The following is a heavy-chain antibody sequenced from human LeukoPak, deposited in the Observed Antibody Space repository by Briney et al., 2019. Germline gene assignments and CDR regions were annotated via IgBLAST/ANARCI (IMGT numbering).Heavy chain of an antibody. Sequence: SVKVSCKASGGTFSSYAISWVRQAPGQGLEWMGGIIPIFGTANYAQKFQGRVTITADESTSTAYMELSSLRSEDTAVYYCAKRQPGGDIVVVPASGHYYYGMDVWGQGTTVTVSS. CDR1: GGTFSSYA. J-gene: IGHJ6*02. V-gene: IGHV1-69*13. CDR2: IIPIFGTA. CDR3: AKRQPGGDIVVVPASGHYYYGMDV. D-gene: IGHD2-2*01.